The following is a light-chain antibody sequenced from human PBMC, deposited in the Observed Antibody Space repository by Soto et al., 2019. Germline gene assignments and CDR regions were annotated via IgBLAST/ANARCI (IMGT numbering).Light chain of an antibody. CDR3: CSYAGKYTYV. V-gene: IGLV2-11*01. CDR2: DVT. CDR1: SSDVGGYNY. J-gene: IGLJ1*01. Sequence: QSVLTQPRSVSGSPGQSVTISCTGTSSDVGGYNYVSWYQQNPGKAPKLMIHDVTKRPSGVPDRFSGSKSGNTASLTISGLQAEDEADYYCCSYAGKYTYVFGTGTKLTVL.